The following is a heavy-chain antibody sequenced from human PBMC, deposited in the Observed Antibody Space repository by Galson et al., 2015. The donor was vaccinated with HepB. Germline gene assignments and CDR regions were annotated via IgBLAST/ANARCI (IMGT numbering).Heavy chain of an antibody. J-gene: IGHJ4*02. V-gene: IGHV5-51*01. CDR2: IYPGDSDT. CDR3: ARQLFPHNWNYGGFDY. Sequence: QSGAEVKKPGESLKISCNGSGYSFTSYWIGWVRQMPGKGLEWMGIIYPGDSDTRYSPSFQGQVTISADKSISTAYLQWSSLKASDTAMYYCARQLFPHNWNYGGFDYWGQGTLVTVSS. CDR1: GYSFTSYW. D-gene: IGHD1-7*01.